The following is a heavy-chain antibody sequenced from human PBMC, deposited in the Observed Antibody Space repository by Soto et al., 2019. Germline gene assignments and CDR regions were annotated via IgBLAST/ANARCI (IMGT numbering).Heavy chain of an antibody. Sequence: GASVKVSCKASGYTFTSYGISWVRQAPGQGLEWMGWISAYNGNTNYAQKLQGRVTMTTDTSTSTAYMELRSLRSDDTAVYYCARLLIAAVGILPSYYYYDGMDVWGQGTSVPVSS. D-gene: IGHD6-13*01. CDR1: GYTFTSYG. CDR2: ISAYNGNT. J-gene: IGHJ6*02. CDR3: ARLLIAAVGILPSYYYYDGMDV. V-gene: IGHV1-18*01.